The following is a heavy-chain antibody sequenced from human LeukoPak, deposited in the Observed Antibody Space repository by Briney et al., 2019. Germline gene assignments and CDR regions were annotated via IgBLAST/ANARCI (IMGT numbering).Heavy chain of an antibody. D-gene: IGHD6-19*01. Sequence: SETLSLTCTVSGRSISSYYWSWIRQPPGKGLEWIGYIYYSGSTNYNPSLKSRVTIAVDTSKNQFSLKLSSVTAADTAVYYCARSDSSGWYVYWGQGTLVTVSS. CDR1: GRSISSYY. CDR2: IYYSGST. V-gene: IGHV4-59*08. CDR3: ARSDSSGWYVY. J-gene: IGHJ4*02.